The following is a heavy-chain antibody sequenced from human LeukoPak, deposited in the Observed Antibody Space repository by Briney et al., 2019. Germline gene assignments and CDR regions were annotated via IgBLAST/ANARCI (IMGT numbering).Heavy chain of an antibody. CDR3: ARDQWELMIVLDY. V-gene: IGHV1-18*01. CDR1: GYTFTSYG. CDR2: ISAYNGNT. Sequence: ASVTVSCTASGYTFTSYGISWVRRAPGQGLEWMGWISAYNGNTNYAQKLQGRVTMTTDTSTSTAYMELRSLRSDDTAVYYCARDQWELMIVLDYWGQGTLVTVSS. J-gene: IGHJ4*02. D-gene: IGHD1-26*01.